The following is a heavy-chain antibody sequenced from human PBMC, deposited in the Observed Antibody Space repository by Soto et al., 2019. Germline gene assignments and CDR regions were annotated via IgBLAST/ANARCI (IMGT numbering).Heavy chain of an antibody. Sequence: ESGGGVVQPGRSLRLCCAASGFTFSSFAFHWVREAPGKGLEWVAVISYDGSNKYYADSVKGRFTISRDNSKNTLYLQMNRMRAEDTAVYYCARDIEDYYGSGSYPSGIDYWGQGTMVSASS. V-gene: IGHV3-30-3*01. D-gene: IGHD3-10*01. CDR2: ISYDGSNK. CDR3: ARDIEDYYGSGSYPSGIDY. CDR1: GFTFSSFA. J-gene: IGHJ4*02.